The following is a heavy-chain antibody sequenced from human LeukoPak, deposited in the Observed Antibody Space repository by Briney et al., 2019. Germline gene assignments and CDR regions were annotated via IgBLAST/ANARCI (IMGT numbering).Heavy chain of an antibody. CDR3: ARGSIAAAGIDY. V-gene: IGHV4-59*01. D-gene: IGHD6-13*01. CDR1: GVSISSYY. J-gene: IGHJ4*02. CDR2: IYYSGST. Sequence: PSETLSLTCTVSGVSISSYYWSWIRQPPGKGLEWIGYIYYSGSTNYNPSLKSRVTISVDTSKNQFSLKLSSVTAADTAVYYCARGSIAAAGIDYWGQGTLVTVSS.